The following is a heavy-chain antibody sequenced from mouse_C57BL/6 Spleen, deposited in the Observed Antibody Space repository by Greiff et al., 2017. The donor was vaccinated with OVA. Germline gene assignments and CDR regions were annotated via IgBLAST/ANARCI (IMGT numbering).Heavy chain of an antibody. Sequence: QVQLQQSGAELVRPGASVTLSCKASGYTFTDYEMHWVKQTPVHGLEWIGAIDPETGGTAYNQKFKGKAILTADKSSSTAYMELRSLTSEDSAVYYCTSPLLLRLFDYWGQGTTLTVSS. CDR3: TSPLLLRLFDY. J-gene: IGHJ2*01. D-gene: IGHD1-1*01. CDR1: GYTFTDYE. V-gene: IGHV1-15*01. CDR2: IDPETGGT.